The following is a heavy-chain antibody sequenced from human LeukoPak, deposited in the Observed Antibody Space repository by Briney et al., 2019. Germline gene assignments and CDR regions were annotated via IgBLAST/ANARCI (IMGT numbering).Heavy chain of an antibody. V-gene: IGHV1-69*04. CDR3: ARTTRGTVVIGRYYFDY. CDR2: IIPILGIA. J-gene: IGHJ4*02. Sequence: SVKVSCKASGGTFSSYAISWVRQAPGQGLEWMGRIIPILGIANYAQKFQGRVTITADKSTSTAYMELSSLRSEDTAVYYCARTTRGTVVIGRYYFDYWGQGTLVTVSS. CDR1: GGTFSSYA. D-gene: IGHD2-15*01.